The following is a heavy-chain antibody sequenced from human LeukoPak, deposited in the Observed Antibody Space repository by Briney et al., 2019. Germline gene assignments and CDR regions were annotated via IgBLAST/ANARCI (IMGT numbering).Heavy chain of an antibody. D-gene: IGHD3-16*01. V-gene: IGHV4-59*01. CDR2: IYYSGST. Sequence: KPSATLSLTCPVSGGSISSYYWSWIRQPPGKGLEWIGYIYYSGSTNYNPSLKNRVTISVDTSKNQFSLKLSSVTAADTAVYYCARGDDYVWGRAPYFDYWGQGTLVTVSS. CDR3: ARGDDYVWGRAPYFDY. CDR1: GGSISSYY. J-gene: IGHJ4*02.